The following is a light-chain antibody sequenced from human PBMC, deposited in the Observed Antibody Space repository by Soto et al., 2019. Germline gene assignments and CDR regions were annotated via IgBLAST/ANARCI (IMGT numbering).Light chain of an antibody. Sequence: QSVLTQPASVSGSPGQSITISCTGTSSDVGSYNLVSWYQQHPGKAPKLMIYEVSQWPSGVSNRFSGSKSGNTASLTISGLQAEDEADYYCCSYAGSSGGYVFGTGTKVTVL. CDR3: CSYAGSSGGYV. V-gene: IGLV2-23*02. CDR2: EVS. J-gene: IGLJ1*01. CDR1: SSDVGSYNL.